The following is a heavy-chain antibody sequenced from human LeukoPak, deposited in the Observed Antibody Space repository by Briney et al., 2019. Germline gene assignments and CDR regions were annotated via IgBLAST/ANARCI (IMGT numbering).Heavy chain of an antibody. J-gene: IGHJ4*02. CDR2: IWYDGSNK. V-gene: IGHV3-33*01. D-gene: IGHD1-7*01. Sequence: GVSLRLSCAASGFTFSRNGMHWVRQAPGKGLEWVAVIWYDGSNKYYADSVKGRFTISRDNSKNTLYLQMNSLRVEDTAVYYCASQTGTTPRWGQGTLVTVSS. CDR3: ASQTGTTPR. CDR1: GFTFSRNG.